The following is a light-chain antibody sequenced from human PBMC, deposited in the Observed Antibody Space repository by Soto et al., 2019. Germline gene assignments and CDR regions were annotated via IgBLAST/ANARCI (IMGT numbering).Light chain of an antibody. CDR2: AAS. Sequence: EIVMAQSPATLSVSPGESARLSCRASQSISSDLAWYQQKPGQAPRILIFAASSRATGIPDRFSGSGSGTDFTLTISRLEPGDFAVYYCQQYGYSSWTFGQGTKVDI. J-gene: IGKJ1*01. V-gene: IGKV3-20*01. CDR3: QQYGYSSWT. CDR1: QSISSD.